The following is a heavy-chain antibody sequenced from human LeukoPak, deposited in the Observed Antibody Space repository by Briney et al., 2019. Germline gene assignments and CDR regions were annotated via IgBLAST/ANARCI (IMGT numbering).Heavy chain of an antibody. D-gene: IGHD3-10*01. Sequence: ASVKVSCKASGYTFTSYDINWVRQATGQGLEWMGWMNPNSGNTGYAQKFQGRVTMTRNTSISTAYMELSSLRSEDTAVYYCARGGVLWFGEKAPGNWFDPWGHGTLVTVSS. CDR1: GYTFTSYD. CDR3: ARGGVLWFGEKAPGNWFDP. CDR2: MNPNSGNT. J-gene: IGHJ5*02. V-gene: IGHV1-8*01.